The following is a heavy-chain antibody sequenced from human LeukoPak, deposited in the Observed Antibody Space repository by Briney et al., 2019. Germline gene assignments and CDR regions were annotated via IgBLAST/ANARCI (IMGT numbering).Heavy chain of an antibody. Sequence: PGGSLRLSCAASGFPFRDFGLSWVRQAPGKGLEWVSGISGGGDVIYYADSVKGRFTISRDNAKNSLYLQMNSLRAEDTAVYYCARAREVGVYYFDYWGQGTLVTVSS. CDR3: ARAREVGVYYFDY. CDR1: GFPFRDFG. D-gene: IGHD1-26*01. J-gene: IGHJ4*02. CDR2: ISGGGDVI. V-gene: IGHV3-11*01.